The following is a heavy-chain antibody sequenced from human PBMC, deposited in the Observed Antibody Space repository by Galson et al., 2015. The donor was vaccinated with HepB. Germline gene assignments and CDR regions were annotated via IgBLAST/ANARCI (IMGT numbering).Heavy chain of an antibody. CDR2: ISQDGGEK. CDR1: GFTFNNYC. CDR3: ARDSSCSWYGRPGY. D-gene: IGHD6-13*01. V-gene: IGHV3-7*01. J-gene: IGHJ4*02. Sequence: SLRLSCAASGFTFNNYCMTWVRQAPGKGLEWVSSISQDGGEKYYADSVKGRFTISRDNAKNSLYLQMNSLRAEDTAVYYCARDSSCSWYGRPGYWGQGALVTVSS.